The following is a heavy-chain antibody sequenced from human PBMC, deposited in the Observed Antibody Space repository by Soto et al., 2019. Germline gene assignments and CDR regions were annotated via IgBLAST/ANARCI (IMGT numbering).Heavy chain of an antibody. J-gene: IGHJ6*02. D-gene: IGHD2-2*01. CDR1: GFTFSNAW. Sequence: GGSLRLSCAASGFTFSNAWTSWVRQAPGKGLEWVGRIKSKTDGGTTDYAAPVKGRFTISRDDSKNTLYLQMNSLKTEDTAVYYCTSYCSSTSCYYYYGMDVWGQGTTVTAP. V-gene: IGHV3-15*01. CDR3: TSYCSSTSCYYYYGMDV. CDR2: IKSKTDGGTT.